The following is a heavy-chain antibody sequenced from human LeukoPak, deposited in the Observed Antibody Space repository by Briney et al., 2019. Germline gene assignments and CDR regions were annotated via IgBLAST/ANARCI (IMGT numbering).Heavy chain of an antibody. J-gene: IGHJ4*02. D-gene: IGHD6-13*01. Sequence: KFQGRVTVTTDTSTTTAYMELRSLRSDDTAVYYCARVEEYTSSWYYFDYWGQGTLVTVSS. CDR3: ARVEEYTSSWYYFDY. V-gene: IGHV1-18*01.